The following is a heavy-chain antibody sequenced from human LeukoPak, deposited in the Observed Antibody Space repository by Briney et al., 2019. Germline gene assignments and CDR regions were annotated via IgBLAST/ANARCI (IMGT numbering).Heavy chain of an antibody. CDR1: GFTIRTYS. CDR2: ISNGGGYI. V-gene: IGHV3-21*01. Sequence: GSLRLSCAASGFTIRTYSMHWVRQAPGKGLEWVSSISNGGGYIYYADSVKGRFTISRDDAKSSLSLQMNSLRGEDTAVYYCATSPPRSAIDCWGQGALVTVSS. CDR3: ATSPPRSAIDC. D-gene: IGHD2-15*01. J-gene: IGHJ4*02.